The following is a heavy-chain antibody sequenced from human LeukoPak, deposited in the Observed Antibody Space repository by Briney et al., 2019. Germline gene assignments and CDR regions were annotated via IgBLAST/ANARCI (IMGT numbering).Heavy chain of an antibody. J-gene: IGHJ4*02. CDR1: GFTLSSYA. V-gene: IGHV3-23*01. D-gene: IGHD3-10*01. CDR2: IGDSGATT. CDR3: ASFHYYGSGAYYLSY. Sequence: GGSLRLSCAASGFTLSSYAMTWVRQAPGKGLEWVSDIGDSGATTYYADSVKGRFTISRDNSKNTLYLQMSSLRAEDTAVYFCASFHYYGSGAYYLSYWGQGTLVAVSS.